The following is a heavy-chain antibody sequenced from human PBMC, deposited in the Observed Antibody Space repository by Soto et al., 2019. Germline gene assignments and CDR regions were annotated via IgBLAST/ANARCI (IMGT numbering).Heavy chain of an antibody. J-gene: IGHJ5*02. D-gene: IGHD2-2*01. Sequence: SATLCLTCTVSGGSISSSSYYWGWIRQPPGKGLEWIGSIYYSGSTYYNPSLKSRVTISVDTSKNQFSLKLSSVTAADTAVYYCARQAKDIVLVPAAMGLDPWGQGTLVTVSS. CDR2: IYYSGST. CDR3: ARQAKDIVLVPAAMGLDP. V-gene: IGHV4-39*01. CDR1: GGSISSSSYY.